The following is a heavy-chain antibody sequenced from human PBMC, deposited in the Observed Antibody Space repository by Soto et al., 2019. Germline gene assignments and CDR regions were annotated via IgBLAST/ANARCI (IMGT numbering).Heavy chain of an antibody. Sequence: ASVKVSCKASGYTFTSYDINWVRQATGQGLEWMGWMNPNSGNTGYAQKFQGRVTMTRNTSISTAYMELSSLRSEDTAVYYCARGSPLGELRWYYYYYYMDVWGKGTTVTVSS. J-gene: IGHJ6*03. D-gene: IGHD1-7*01. CDR2: MNPNSGNT. CDR3: ARGSPLGELRWYYYYYYMDV. V-gene: IGHV1-8*01. CDR1: GYTFTSYD.